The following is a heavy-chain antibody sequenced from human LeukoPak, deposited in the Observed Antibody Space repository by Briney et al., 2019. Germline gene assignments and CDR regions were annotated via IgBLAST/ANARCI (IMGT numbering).Heavy chain of an antibody. CDR1: EFTFSHFA. CDR3: TRDAYNFNDFDY. V-gene: IGHV3-30*01. J-gene: IGHJ4*02. Sequence: GGSLRLSCAVSEFTFSHFAMHWVRQAPGKGLEWVAVVSSHGNDGYYADSVKGRFTISRDNSKNTLYLQTDSLRAEDTAIYYCTRDAYNFNDFDYWGQGTLVTVSS. CDR2: VSSHGNDG. D-gene: IGHD5-24*01.